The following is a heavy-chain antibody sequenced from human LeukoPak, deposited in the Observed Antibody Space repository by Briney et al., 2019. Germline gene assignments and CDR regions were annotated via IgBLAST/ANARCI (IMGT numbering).Heavy chain of an antibody. CDR3: ARALQYSSGWSHAFDV. Sequence: GGSLRLSCAASGFTFSDHYMDWVRQAPGKGLEWVGRIRNKVNSYTTEYAASVKGRFTFSRDDSKNSLYLQMNSLKTADTAVYFCARALQYSSGWSHAFDVWGQGTMVTVSS. CDR1: GFTFSDHY. CDR2: IRNKVNSYTT. V-gene: IGHV3-72*01. D-gene: IGHD6-19*01. J-gene: IGHJ3*01.